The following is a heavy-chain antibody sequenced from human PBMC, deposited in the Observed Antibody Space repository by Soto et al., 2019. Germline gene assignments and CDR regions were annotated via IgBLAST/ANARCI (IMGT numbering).Heavy chain of an antibody. Sequence: EVPLVESGGGLAQPGRSLRLSCVASGFSLDHYAMHWVRQAPGKGLEWVSGISWDSGVIDYADSVRGRFTISRDNANNSLYLQMTSLRAEDTALYYCVKDNVGVYCSGGSCYFDYGGQGSLVTVSS. J-gene: IGHJ4*02. CDR3: VKDNVGVYCSGGSCYFDY. V-gene: IGHV3-9*01. CDR1: GFSLDHYA. CDR2: ISWDSGVI. D-gene: IGHD2-15*01.